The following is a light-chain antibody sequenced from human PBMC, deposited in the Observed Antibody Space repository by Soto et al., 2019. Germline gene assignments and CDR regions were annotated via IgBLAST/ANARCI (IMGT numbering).Light chain of an antibody. Sequence: EIVLTQSPGTLSLSPGERATLSCRASQSLSSYLAWYQQKPGQAPRLLIYGASRRATGVPDRFSGSRSGTDFTLTISRLEPQDVAVYYCRQYGSSPSYTFGQGTKLEIK. CDR2: GAS. CDR3: RQYGSSPSYT. J-gene: IGKJ2*01. CDR1: QSLSSY. V-gene: IGKV3-20*01.